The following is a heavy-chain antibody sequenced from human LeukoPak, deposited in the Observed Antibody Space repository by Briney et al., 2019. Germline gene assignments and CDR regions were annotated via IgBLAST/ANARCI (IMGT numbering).Heavy chain of an antibody. J-gene: IGHJ4*02. D-gene: IGHD1-26*01. Sequence: GGSLRLSCAASGFTFSSYAMSWVRQAPGKGLEWVSSISNTGDSTYYADSMKGRFTISRDNSKNTLFLQMNSLRADDTAVYLCAKVGSGSYYPNWGQGTLVTVSS. CDR1: GFTFSSYA. V-gene: IGHV3-23*01. CDR2: ISNTGDST. CDR3: AKVGSGSYYPN.